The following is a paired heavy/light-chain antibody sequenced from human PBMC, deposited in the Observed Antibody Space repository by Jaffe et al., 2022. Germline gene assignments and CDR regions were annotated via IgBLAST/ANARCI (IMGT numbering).Heavy chain of an antibody. CDR3: AREWDRTLDY. CDR1: GVSMNTHF. V-gene: IGHV4-59*11. Sequence: QVQMQESGPGLVKPSETLSLTCTVSGVSMNTHFWSWIRQPPGRGLEWIGYVNNDGFTDYSPSLKSRVTISMDRSRNQFSLKLTYVTSADTAVYYCAREWDRTLDYWGRGTLVTVSS. J-gene: IGHJ4*02. CDR2: VNNDGFT. D-gene: IGHD1-26*01.
Light chain of an antibody. CDR1: QSLLHSDGNTF. CDR2: KVS. Sequence: DVVMTQSPLSLPVTLGQPASISCRSSQSLLHSDGNTFLNWFQQRPGQSPRRLIYKVSNRDSGVPDRFSGSGSGTDFTLKITRVEAEDVALYFCMQGTHWPWTFGQATKVEI. V-gene: IGKV2-30*02. CDR3: MQGTHWPWT. J-gene: IGKJ1*01.